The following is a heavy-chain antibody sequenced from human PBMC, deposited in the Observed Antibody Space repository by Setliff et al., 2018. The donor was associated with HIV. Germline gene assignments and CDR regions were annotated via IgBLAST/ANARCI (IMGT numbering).Heavy chain of an antibody. CDR1: GYPIIEAYY. Sequence: SETLSLTCAVSGYPIIEAYYWLWIRQSPTKGLEYTGIIFRGVTTYYNPSLRSRVALSMDTSKNQFSLRLSSVTAADTAIYYCARADSRRGAGYQYMDVWGKGTTVTVSS. CDR3: ARADSRRGAGYQYMDV. J-gene: IGHJ6*03. D-gene: IGHD4-4*01. V-gene: IGHV4-38-2*01. CDR2: IFRGVTT.